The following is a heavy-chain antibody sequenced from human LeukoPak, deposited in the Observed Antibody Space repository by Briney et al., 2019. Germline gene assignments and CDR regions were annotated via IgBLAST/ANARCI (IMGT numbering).Heavy chain of an antibody. CDR2: IKQDGSDK. CDR3: AREGDAFDI. V-gene: IGHV3-7*01. CDR1: GFTFSSYW. Sequence: GGSLRLSCAASGFTFSSYWMSWVRQAPGKGLEWVANIKQDGSDKYYVDSVRGRFTISRDNAKNSVYLQMNSLRAEDTAVYYCAREGDAFDIWGQGTMVTVSS. J-gene: IGHJ3*02.